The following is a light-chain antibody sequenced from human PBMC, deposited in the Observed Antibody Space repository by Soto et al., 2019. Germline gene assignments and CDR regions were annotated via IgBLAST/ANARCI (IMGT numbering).Light chain of an antibody. CDR2: NNN. CDR1: SSNIGSNT. J-gene: IGLJ1*01. Sequence: QLVLTQPHSASGTPGQRVTISCSGSSSNIGSNTVNWYQQLPGTASTLLIYNNNQRPSGVPDRFSGSKSGTSASLAISGLQSEDEADYYCAAWDDSLNGLVFGTGTKLTVL. CDR3: AAWDDSLNGLV. V-gene: IGLV1-44*01.